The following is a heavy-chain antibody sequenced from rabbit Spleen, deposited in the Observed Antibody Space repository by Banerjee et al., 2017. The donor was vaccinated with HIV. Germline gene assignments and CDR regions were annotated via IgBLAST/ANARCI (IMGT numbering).Heavy chain of an antibody. J-gene: IGHJ4*01. CDR3: ARETSSGWGIVSFYFSL. D-gene: IGHD4-1*01. V-gene: IGHV1S45*01. Sequence: EESGGDLVKPEGSLTLTCTASGFSFSTSYWISWVRQAPGKGLEWIACDDGDSSGSTYYATWAKGRFTISKTSSTTVTLQMTSLTAADTATYFCARETSSGWGIVSFYFSLWGPGTLVTVS. CDR2: DDGDSSGST. CDR1: GFSFSTSYW.